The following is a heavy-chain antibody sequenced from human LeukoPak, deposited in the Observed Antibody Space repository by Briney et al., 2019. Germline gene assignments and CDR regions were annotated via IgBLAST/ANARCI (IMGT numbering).Heavy chain of an antibody. V-gene: IGHV4-39*01. CDR2: VFKSGNN. Sequence: SETLSLACTVSGHSIATTTYYWAWILQSAVRGLEWIANVFKSGNNYYSPCHKGRVTLSVDTSKNQFSLQLASVTASDTAVYYCARHLENTPGSGAYGYFDKWGQGTLVTVSS. J-gene: IGHJ4*02. D-gene: IGHD1-26*01. CDR1: GHSIATTTYY. CDR3: ARHLENTPGSGAYGYFDK.